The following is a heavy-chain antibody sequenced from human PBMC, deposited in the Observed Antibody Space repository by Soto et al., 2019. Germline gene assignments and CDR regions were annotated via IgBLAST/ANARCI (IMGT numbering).Heavy chain of an antibody. CDR1: GFNFNSYT. CDR2: ISSSGYI. D-gene: IGHD2-15*01. CDR3: ASDCSGGSCYTGMDV. J-gene: IGHJ6*02. V-gene: IGHV3-21*01. Sequence: EVQLVESGGGLVKPGGSLRLSCAASGFNFNSYTINWVRQAPGKRLEWLSSISSSGYIFSTDSVRGRFTISRDNAKNSVYLQINSLIAEDTAVYFCASDCSGGSCYTGMDVWGQGTTVTVSS.